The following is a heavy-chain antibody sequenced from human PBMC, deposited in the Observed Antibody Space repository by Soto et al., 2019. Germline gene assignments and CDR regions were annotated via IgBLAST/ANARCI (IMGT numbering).Heavy chain of an antibody. D-gene: IGHD2-15*01. J-gene: IGHJ3*02. V-gene: IGHV3-23*01. CDR2: ISGSGGST. CDR3: AKDPLGYCSGGSCSDI. Sequence: GGSLRLSCAASGFTFSSYAMSWVRQAPGKGLEWVSAISGSGGSTYYADSVKGRFTISRDNSKNTLYLQMNSLRAEDTAVYYCAKDPLGYCSGGSCSDIWGQGTVVTVSS. CDR1: GFTFSSYA.